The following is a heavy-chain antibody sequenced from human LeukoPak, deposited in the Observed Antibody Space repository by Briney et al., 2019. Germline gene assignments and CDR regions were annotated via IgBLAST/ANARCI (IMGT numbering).Heavy chain of an antibody. D-gene: IGHD3-22*01. V-gene: IGHV4-38-2*01. Sequence: PSETLSLTCAVSGYSISSGYYWGWIRQPPGKGLEWIGSIYHRGNTYYSPSLKSRVTISVDTSKNQFSLRLRSVTAADTAVYYCARGSPPYPDSSGYYYDYWGRGTLVTVSS. J-gene: IGHJ4*02. CDR3: ARGSPPYPDSSGYYYDY. CDR2: IYHRGNT. CDR1: GYSISSGYY.